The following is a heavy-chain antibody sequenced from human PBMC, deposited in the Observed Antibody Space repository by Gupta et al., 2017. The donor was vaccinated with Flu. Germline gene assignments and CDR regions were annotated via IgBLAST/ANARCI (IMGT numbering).Heavy chain of an antibody. V-gene: IGHV3-23*01. J-gene: IGHJ3*01. Sequence: LESGGTGVKPGGSLRLSCVASGFNFGSYAMIWVRHSPGKGLNWVSVISNTGETTYYEESVKGRFIVSRDNSRGTLYLQMTSLAAEDTAVYFCAKDYYGGIEGGGTDGFHLWGQGTTVTVSS. CDR3: AKDYYGGIEGGGTDGFHL. CDR2: ISNTGETT. CDR1: GFNFGSYA. D-gene: IGHD1-7*01.